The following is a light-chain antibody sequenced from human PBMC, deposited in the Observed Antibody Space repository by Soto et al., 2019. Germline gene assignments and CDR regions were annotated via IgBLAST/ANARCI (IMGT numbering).Light chain of an antibody. Sequence: QSALTQPASVSGSPGQAIIISCAGTSSDVGTYNHVSWYQQHPGKAPKLIIYDVTNRPSGVSSRFSGSKSGSTASLIISGLQTEDEAEYYCSSLAISNPPYVFGPGTKLTVL. J-gene: IGLJ1*01. V-gene: IGLV2-14*03. CDR2: DVT. CDR3: SSLAISNPPYV. CDR1: SSDVGTYNH.